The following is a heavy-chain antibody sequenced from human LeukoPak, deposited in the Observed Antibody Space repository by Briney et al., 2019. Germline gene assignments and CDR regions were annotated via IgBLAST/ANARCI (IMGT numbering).Heavy chain of an antibody. J-gene: IGHJ4*02. Sequence: SETLSLTCTVSGGSISSSSYYWGWIRQPPGKGLEWIGSIYYSGSTYYNPSLKSRVTMSVDTSKNQFSLKLSSVTAADTAVYYCARLSSSGWYVSFDYWGQGTLVTVSS. CDR3: ARLSSSGWYVSFDY. CDR2: IYYSGST. V-gene: IGHV4-39*07. CDR1: GGSISSSSYY. D-gene: IGHD6-19*01.